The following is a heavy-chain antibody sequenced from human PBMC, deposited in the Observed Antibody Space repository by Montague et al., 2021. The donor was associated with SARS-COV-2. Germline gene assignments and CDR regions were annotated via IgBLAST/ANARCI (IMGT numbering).Heavy chain of an antibody. V-gene: IGHV4-61*09. D-gene: IGHD3-22*01. CDR2: IQTSGTS. Sequence: TLSLTCTVSGDSMTSGSHFWTWIRQPAGKGLEWIGHIQTSGTSNYNPSLRDRITLSIDTSRNQFSLELRSVTAADPAVYFCARDRPESWRISPGLAGLFATVVHSASGMDVWGRGTTVIVS. J-gene: IGHJ6*02. CDR1: GDSMTSGSHF. CDR3: ARDRPESWRISPGLAGLFATVVHSASGMDV.